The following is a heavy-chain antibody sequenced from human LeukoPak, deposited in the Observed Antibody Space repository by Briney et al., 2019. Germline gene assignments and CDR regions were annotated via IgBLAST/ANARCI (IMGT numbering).Heavy chain of an antibody. CDR3: ASAREYCGSAECYEYFQH. J-gene: IGHJ1*01. V-gene: IGHV3-53*01. CDR2: IYSGGST. CDR1: GVTGKSIA. D-gene: IGHD2-21*01. Sequence: LIRSWGETGVTGKSIAIGWVRNTQKKRLHCVSVIYSGGSTYYADSVNGRVTISRDNSRNTLFLQMNSLRAEDTALYYCASAREYCGSAECYEYFQHWGQGTLVTVSS.